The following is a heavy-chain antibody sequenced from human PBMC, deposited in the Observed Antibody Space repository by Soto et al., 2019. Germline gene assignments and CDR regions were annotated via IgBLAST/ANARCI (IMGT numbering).Heavy chain of an antibody. D-gene: IGHD5-12*01. CDR3: ARDEGVEMATRYFDY. Sequence: SLKVSCQAYGCTVPRYGISWVPHAPGKGLEWMGWISAYNGNTNYAQKLQGRVTMTTDTSTSTAYMELRSLRSDDTAVYYCARDEGVEMATRYFDYRGQGTLVNVSS. CDR1: GCTVPRYG. CDR2: ISAYNGNT. V-gene: IGHV1-18*01. J-gene: IGHJ4*02.